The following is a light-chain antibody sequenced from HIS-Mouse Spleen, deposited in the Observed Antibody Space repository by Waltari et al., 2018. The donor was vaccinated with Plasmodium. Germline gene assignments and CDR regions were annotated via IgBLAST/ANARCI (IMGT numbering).Light chain of an antibody. CDR2: EDS. V-gene: IGLV3-10*01. Sequence: SYSLTPPPSVPVSPGQTSRITCSGDALPKKYAYWYPQKSGQAPGLVIYEDSKRPSGIPERFSGSSSGTMATLTISGAQVEDEADYYCYSTDSSGNHRVFGGGTKLTVL. CDR3: YSTDSSGNHRV. CDR1: ALPKKY. J-gene: IGLJ3*02.